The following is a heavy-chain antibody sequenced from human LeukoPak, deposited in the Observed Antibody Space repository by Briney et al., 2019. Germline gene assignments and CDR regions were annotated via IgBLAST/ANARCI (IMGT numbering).Heavy chain of an antibody. D-gene: IGHD3-22*01. J-gene: IGHJ4*02. CDR3: ARVAYYYDSSGYYALGY. V-gene: IGHV3-30-3*01. Sequence: GGSLRFSCAASGFTFSSYAMHWVRQAPGKGLEWVAVISYDGSNKYYADSVKGRFTISRDNSKNTLYLQMNSLRAEDTAVYYCARVAYYYDSSGYYALGYWGQGTLVTVSS. CDR1: GFTFSSYA. CDR2: ISYDGSNK.